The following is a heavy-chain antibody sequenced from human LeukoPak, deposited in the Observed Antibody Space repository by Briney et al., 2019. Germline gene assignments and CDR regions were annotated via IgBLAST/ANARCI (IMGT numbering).Heavy chain of an antibody. CDR1: GGSISSYY. D-gene: IGHD1-26*01. J-gene: IGHJ4*02. CDR2: IYYSGST. CDR3: ARRLRPGSYDDY. V-gene: IGHV4-59*08. Sequence: SETLSLTCTVSGGSISSYYWSWIRQPPGKGLKWIGYIYYSGSTNYNPSLKSRVTISVDTSKNQFSLKLSPVTAADAAVYYCARRLRPGSYDDYWGQGTLVTVSS.